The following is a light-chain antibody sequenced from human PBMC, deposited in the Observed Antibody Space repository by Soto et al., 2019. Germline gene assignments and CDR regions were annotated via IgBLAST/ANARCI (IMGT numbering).Light chain of an antibody. CDR3: QQYGRTSWT. CDR2: GAS. J-gene: IGKJ1*01. V-gene: IGKV3-20*01. Sequence: EIVLTQSPGTLSLSPGEGATLSCRASQSVSTNFFAWYQQKPGQAPRRLIYGASTRATGIPDRFSGSESGTDFTLTISRLEPEDFAVYYCQQYGRTSWTFGQGTKVEIK. CDR1: QSVSTNF.